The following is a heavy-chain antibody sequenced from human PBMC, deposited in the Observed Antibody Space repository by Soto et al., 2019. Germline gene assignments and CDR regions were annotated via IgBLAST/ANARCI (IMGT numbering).Heavy chain of an antibody. CDR1: GFTFSSYA. CDR2: ISGSGGST. V-gene: IGHV3-23*01. D-gene: IGHD1-7*01. Sequence: GGSLRLSCAASGFTFSSYAMSWVRQAPGKGLEWVSAISGSGGSTYYADSVKGRFTISRDNSKNTLYLQMNSLRAEDTVLYCCEKGGVLTGTTIFDYWGQGTLVTVSS. J-gene: IGHJ4*02. CDR3: EKGGVLTGTTIFDY.